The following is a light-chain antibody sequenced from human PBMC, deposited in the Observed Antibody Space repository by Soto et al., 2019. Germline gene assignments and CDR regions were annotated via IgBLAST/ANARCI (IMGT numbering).Light chain of an antibody. CDR1: SSNIGAGYD. CDR2: GNS. Sequence: QSVLTQPPSVSGAPGQRVTISCTGSSSNIGAGYDVHWYQQLPGTAPKLLIYGNSNRPSGVPDRFSGFKSGTSASLAITGLQAEDEADYYCQSYDSSLVVFGGGTKLTVL. CDR3: QSYDSSLVV. V-gene: IGLV1-40*01. J-gene: IGLJ2*01.